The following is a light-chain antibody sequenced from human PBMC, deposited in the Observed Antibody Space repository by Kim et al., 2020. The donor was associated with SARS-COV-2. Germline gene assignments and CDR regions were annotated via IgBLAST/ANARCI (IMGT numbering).Light chain of an antibody. J-gene: IGLJ3*02. CDR3: AAWDDSLNGWV. V-gene: IGLV1-44*01. CDR2: SNN. Sequence: ELTQPPSAPGTPGQRVTISCSGSSSNIGSNTVNWYQQLPGTAPKLLIYSNNQRPSGVPDRFSGSKSGTSASLAISGLQSEDEADYYCAAWDDSLNGWVFGGGTQLTVL. CDR1: SSNIGSNT.